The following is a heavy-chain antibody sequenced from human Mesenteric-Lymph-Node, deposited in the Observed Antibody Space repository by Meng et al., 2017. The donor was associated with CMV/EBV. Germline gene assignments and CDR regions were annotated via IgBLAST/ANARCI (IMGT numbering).Heavy chain of an antibody. V-gene: IGHV3-53*01. CDR1: GFIVSSNY. CDR3: AKTGFEAGRTGGLYYYYYDMDV. Sequence: GESLKISWAASGFIVSSNYMSWVRQAPGRGLEWVSVIYSGGSTYYTDSVKGRFTISRDNLENTVYLQMNSLRAEDTAVYYCAKTGFEAGRTGGLYYYYYDMDVWGQGTTVTVSS. J-gene: IGHJ6*02. D-gene: IGHD1-1*01. CDR2: IYSGGST.